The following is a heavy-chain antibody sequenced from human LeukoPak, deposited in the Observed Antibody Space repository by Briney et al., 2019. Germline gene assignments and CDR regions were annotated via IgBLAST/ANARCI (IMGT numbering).Heavy chain of an antibody. CDR1: GFTFSSYW. J-gene: IGHJ4*02. V-gene: IGHV3-30-3*01. CDR2: ISYDGSNK. Sequence: PGGSLRLSCAASGFTFSSYWMSWVRQAPGKGLEWVAVISYDGSNKYYADSVKGRFTISRDNSKNTLYLQMNSLRAEDTAVYYCARDDFTMTVAGNFDYWGQGTLVTVSS. CDR3: ARDDFTMTVAGNFDY. D-gene: IGHD3-22*01.